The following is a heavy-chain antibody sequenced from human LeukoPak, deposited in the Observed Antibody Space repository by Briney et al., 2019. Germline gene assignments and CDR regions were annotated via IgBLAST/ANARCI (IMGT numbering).Heavy chain of an antibody. Sequence: GGSLRLSCAASGFTFSSYAMSWVRQAPGKGLEWVSAISGSGGTAYYADSVKGRFTISRDNSKNTLYLQMNSLRAEDTAVYYCAKDFSVWGSYPAFDIWGQGTMVTVSS. V-gene: IGHV3-23*01. J-gene: IGHJ3*02. CDR2: ISGSGGTA. CDR3: AKDFSVWGSYPAFDI. D-gene: IGHD1-26*01. CDR1: GFTFSSYA.